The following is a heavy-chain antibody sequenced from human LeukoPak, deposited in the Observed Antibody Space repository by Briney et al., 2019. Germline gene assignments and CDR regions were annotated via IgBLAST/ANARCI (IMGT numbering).Heavy chain of an antibody. D-gene: IGHD6-19*01. Sequence: GGSLRLSCAASGFTFSSYAMHWVRQAPGQGLEWVAVLSYDGSNKYYADSVKGRFTISRDNSRNTLYLQMNSLTAEDTAVYYCARNLPSYSSATPVAYWGQGTLVTVSS. CDR3: ARNLPSYSSATPVAY. J-gene: IGHJ4*02. CDR2: LSYDGSNK. CDR1: GFTFSSYA. V-gene: IGHV3-30*04.